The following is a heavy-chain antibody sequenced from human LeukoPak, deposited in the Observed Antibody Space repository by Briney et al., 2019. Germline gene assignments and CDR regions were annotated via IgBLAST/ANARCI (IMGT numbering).Heavy chain of an antibody. CDR1: GFTFSSYS. CDR2: ISSSSSYI. D-gene: IGHD3-3*01. V-gene: IGHV3-21*01. Sequence: KAGGSLRLSCAASGFTFSSYSMNWVRQAPGKGLEWVSSISSSSSYIYYADSVKGRFTISRDNSKNTLYLQMNSLRAEDTAVYYCAKSGAPILEWLLYDAFDIWGQGTMVTVSS. CDR3: AKSGAPILEWLLYDAFDI. J-gene: IGHJ3*02.